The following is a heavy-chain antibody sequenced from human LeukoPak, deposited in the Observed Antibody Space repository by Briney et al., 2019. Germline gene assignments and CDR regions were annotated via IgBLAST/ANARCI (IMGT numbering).Heavy chain of an antibody. CDR3: ARAAENYGGRFDS. D-gene: IGHD3-16*01. V-gene: IGHV3-21*01. J-gene: IGHJ4*02. CDR2: ISSSSSYI. Sequence: PGGSLRLSCAASGFTLSSHSMNWVRQAPGKELEWVSSISSSSSYIYYADSVKGRFTISRDNAKNSLYLQMNSLRAEDTAVYYCARAAENYGGRFDSWGQGTLVTVSS. CDR1: GFTLSSHS.